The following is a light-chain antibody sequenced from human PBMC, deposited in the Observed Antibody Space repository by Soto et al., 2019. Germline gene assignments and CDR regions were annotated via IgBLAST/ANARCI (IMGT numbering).Light chain of an antibody. Sequence: AIRMTQSPSSLSAPIGDRVTITCRASQGISSCLAWYQQKPGKAPNLLIFDASTLQSGVPSRFSGSGSGTDFTLTISCLQSEDFATYYCQQYYSYYRTFGQGTKVDIK. J-gene: IGKJ1*01. V-gene: IGKV1-8*01. CDR2: DAS. CDR3: QQYYSYYRT. CDR1: QGISSC.